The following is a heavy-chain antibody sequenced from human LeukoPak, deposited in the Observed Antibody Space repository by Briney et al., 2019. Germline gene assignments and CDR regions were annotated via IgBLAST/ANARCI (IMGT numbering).Heavy chain of an antibody. V-gene: IGHV4-31*03. J-gene: IGHJ4*02. CDR1: DDSISRRGYY. D-gene: IGHD5/OR15-5a*01. Sequence: SETLSLTCSVSDDSISRRGYYWSWIRQRPGMGLEWMGYIYYNGRSGNTYYNLALKSRVTMSIDTGEKHFSLRLTSVAAADTAVYYCANSLPTVSTRNYFDYWGQGTLVIVSS. CDR3: ANSLPTVSTRNYFDY. CDR2: IYYNGRSGNT.